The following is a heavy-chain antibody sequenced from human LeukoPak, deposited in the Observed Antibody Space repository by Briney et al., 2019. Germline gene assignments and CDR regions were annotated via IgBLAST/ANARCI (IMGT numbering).Heavy chain of an antibody. CDR1: SGSISSYY. V-gene: IGHV4-59*01. Sequence: SETLSVTCTVSSGSISSYYWSWIRQPPGKGLEWIGNIYYSGSTNYNPSLKSRVTISVDTSKNQFSLKLSSVTAADTAVYYCARDLAMVRGREDYYYYMDVWGKGTTVTVSS. J-gene: IGHJ6*03. D-gene: IGHD3-10*01. CDR3: ARDLAMVRGREDYYYYMDV. CDR2: IYYSGST.